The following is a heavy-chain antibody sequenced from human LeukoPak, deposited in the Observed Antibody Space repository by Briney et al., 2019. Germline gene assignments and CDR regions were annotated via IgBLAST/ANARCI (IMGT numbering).Heavy chain of an antibody. CDR3: AKGYYRLDY. CDR1: GGTFSSYA. J-gene: IGHJ4*02. Sequence: ASVKVSCKASGGTFSSYAISWVRQAPGQGLEWMGGIIPIFGTANYAQKFQGRVTMTKDTSTSTVYMQLSSLGSDDTAVYYCAKGYYRLDYWGQGTLVTVSS. V-gene: IGHV1-69*05. CDR2: IIPIFGTA. D-gene: IGHD1-26*01.